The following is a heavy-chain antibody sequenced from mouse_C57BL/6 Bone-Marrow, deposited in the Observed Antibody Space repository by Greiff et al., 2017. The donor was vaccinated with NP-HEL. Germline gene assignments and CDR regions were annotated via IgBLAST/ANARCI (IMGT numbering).Heavy chain of an antibody. CDR2: INPYNGGT. CDR3: ASPHYYGSRNYAMDY. J-gene: IGHJ4*01. CDR1: GYTFTDYY. D-gene: IGHD1-1*01. Sequence: EVQLQQSGPVLVKPGASVKMSCKASGYTFTDYYMNWVKQSHGKSLEWIGVINPYNGGTSYNQKFKGKATLTVDKSSSTAYMELNSLTSEDSAVYYCASPHYYGSRNYAMDYWGQGTSVTVSS. V-gene: IGHV1-19*01.